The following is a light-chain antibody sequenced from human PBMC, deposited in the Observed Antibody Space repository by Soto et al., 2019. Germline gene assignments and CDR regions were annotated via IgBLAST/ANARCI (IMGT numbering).Light chain of an antibody. Sequence: EIVLTQSPGTLSLSPGERATLSCRASQSVSSNYLAWYQQIPGQPPRILISCASSRATGIPARFSGSGAGTDFTLPISRLEPQDLAVYYCQAYGRALFFGLGTKLE. J-gene: IGKJ2*01. CDR2: CAS. V-gene: IGKV3-20*01. CDR3: QAYGRALF. CDR1: QSVSSNY.